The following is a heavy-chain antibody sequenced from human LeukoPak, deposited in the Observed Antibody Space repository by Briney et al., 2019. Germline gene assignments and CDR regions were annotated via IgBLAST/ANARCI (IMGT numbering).Heavy chain of an antibody. J-gene: IGHJ5*02. Sequence: PGGSLRLSCAASGFTFSSYWMSWVRQAPGKGLEWVANIKQDGSEKYYVDSVKGRFTISRDNAKNSLYLQMNSLRAEDTAVYYCARASYRYDFWSGYYPPYWFDPWGQGTPVTVSS. CDR3: ARASYRYDFWSGYYPPYWFDP. V-gene: IGHV3-7*01. CDR2: IKQDGSEK. D-gene: IGHD3-3*01. CDR1: GFTFSSYW.